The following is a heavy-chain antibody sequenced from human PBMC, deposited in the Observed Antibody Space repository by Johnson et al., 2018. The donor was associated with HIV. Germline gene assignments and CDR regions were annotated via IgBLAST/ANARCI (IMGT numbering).Heavy chain of an antibody. CDR2: IYSGGST. Sequence: VQLVESGGGLVKPGGSLRLSCAASGFTFSNAWMNWVRQAPGKGLEWVSVIYSGGSTYYADSVRGRFTISRDNSRNTLYLQMSSLRAEDTAMYYCARDGESQQLPLGDAFDVWGQGTMVTVSS. D-gene: IGHD6-13*01. CDR1: GFTFSNAW. J-gene: IGHJ3*01. CDR3: ARDGESQQLPLGDAFDV. V-gene: IGHV3-66*01.